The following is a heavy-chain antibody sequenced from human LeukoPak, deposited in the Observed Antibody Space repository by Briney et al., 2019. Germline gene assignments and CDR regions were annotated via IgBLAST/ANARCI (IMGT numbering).Heavy chain of an antibody. J-gene: IGHJ5*02. D-gene: IGHD2-2*01. CDR1: GFTFSSYS. CDR3: ARDKSIGQRLYIAVVPAAMFGVSGFDP. V-gene: IGHV3-21*01. Sequence: GGSLRLSCAASGFTFSSYSMNWVRQAPGKGLEWVPSISSSSSYIYYADSVKGRFTISRDNAKNSLYLQMNSLRAEDTAVYYCARDKSIGQRLYIAVVPAAMFGVSGFDPWGQGTLVTVSS. CDR2: ISSSSSYI.